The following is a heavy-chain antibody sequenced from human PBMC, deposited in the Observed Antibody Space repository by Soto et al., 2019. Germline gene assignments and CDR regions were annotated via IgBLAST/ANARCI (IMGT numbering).Heavy chain of an antibody. CDR2: IWYDGSNK. CDR3: ARDFNRPMEHYYYYYYGMDV. V-gene: IGHV3-33*01. D-gene: IGHD3-10*01. CDR1: GFTFSSYG. J-gene: IGHJ6*02. Sequence: GGSLRLSCAASGFTFSSYGMHWVRQAPGKGLEWVAVIWYDGSNKYYADSVKGRFTISRDNSKNTLYLQMNSLRAEDTAVYYCARDFNRPMEHYYYYYYGMDVWGQGTTVTVSS.